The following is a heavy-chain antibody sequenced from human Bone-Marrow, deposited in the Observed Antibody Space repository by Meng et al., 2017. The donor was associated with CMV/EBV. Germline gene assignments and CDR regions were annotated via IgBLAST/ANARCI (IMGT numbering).Heavy chain of an antibody. J-gene: IGHJ4*02. V-gene: IGHV3-33*01. CDR2: IWSDGSNT. CDR1: GFSFVNYG. Sequence: GESLKISCATSGFSFVNYGIHWVRQAPGKGLEWVAVIWSDGSNTYYADSVKGRFTISRDNSKNTVYLQMNSLRAEDTALYYCARDWSGGNSGFLDVWGQGTPVTVSS. D-gene: IGHD4-23*01. CDR3: ARDWSGGNSGFLDV.